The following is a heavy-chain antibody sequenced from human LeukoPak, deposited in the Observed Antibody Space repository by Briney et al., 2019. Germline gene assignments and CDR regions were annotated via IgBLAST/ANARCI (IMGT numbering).Heavy chain of an antibody. CDR2: ISAYNGNT. CDR1: GYTFTSYG. V-gene: IGHV1-18*01. CDR3: AIIPGYCSGGSCYPNRYNWFDP. D-gene: IGHD2-15*01. Sequence: ASVKVSCKASGYTFTSYGISWVRQAPGQGLEWMGRISAYNGNTNYAQKLQGRVTMTTDTSTSTVYMELSSLRSEDTAVYYCAIIPGYCSGGSCYPNRYNWFDPWGQGTLVTVSS. J-gene: IGHJ5*02.